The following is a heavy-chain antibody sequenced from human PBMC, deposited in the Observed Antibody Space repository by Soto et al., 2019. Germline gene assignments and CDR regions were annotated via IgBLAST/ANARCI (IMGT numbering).Heavy chain of an antibody. J-gene: IGHJ5*01. D-gene: IGHD7-27*01. CDR3: TGGPPNWGFDS. V-gene: IGHV1-8*01. CDR2: MSPKTANT. Sequence: ASVKVSCKASGYTITSYDSKWVRQTAGQGLEWMGWMSPKTANTGYAQKFQGRVTMTRSTSISTAYMELSSLTSEDTAVYYCTGGPPNWGFDSWGQGTPVTV. CDR1: GYTITSYD.